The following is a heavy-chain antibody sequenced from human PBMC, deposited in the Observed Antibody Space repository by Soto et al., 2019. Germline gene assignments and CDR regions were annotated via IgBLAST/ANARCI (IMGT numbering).Heavy chain of an antibody. Sequence: GESQTISCKGSGYSFTSYWIGWVRQMPGKGLEWRGIIYPGDSDTRYSPSFQGQVTISADKSISTAYLQWSSLKASDTAIYYCARTAAAGKYYYGVDVWGQGTTVTVSS. CDR1: GYSFTSYW. CDR2: IYPGDSDT. CDR3: ARTAAAGKYYYGVDV. D-gene: IGHD6-13*01. J-gene: IGHJ6*02. V-gene: IGHV5-51*01.